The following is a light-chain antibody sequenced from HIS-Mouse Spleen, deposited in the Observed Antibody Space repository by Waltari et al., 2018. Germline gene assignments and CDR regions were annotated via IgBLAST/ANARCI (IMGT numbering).Light chain of an antibody. J-gene: IGKJ4*01. CDR2: AAS. CDR3: QQYDSYPLT. CDR1: QGISSY. V-gene: IGKV1-8*01. Sequence: AIRVTPSPSPLPSSTGDRVTITCRASQGISSYLAWYQQKPGEAPKLLIYAASTLLSGVPSRFSGSGSGTDFTLTISCLQSEDFASYYCQQYDSYPLTFGGGTKVEIK.